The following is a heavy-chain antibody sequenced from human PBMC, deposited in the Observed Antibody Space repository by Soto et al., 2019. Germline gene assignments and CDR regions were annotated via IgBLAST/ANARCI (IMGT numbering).Heavy chain of an antibody. J-gene: IGHJ6*02. V-gene: IGHV3-23*01. D-gene: IGHD2-2*01. Sequence: PGGFLRLSCAASGFLFSSYAMGWVRPAPGKGLEWVSAISGSGGNKYYADSVKGRFTISRDNSKNTLYLQMNSLRAEDTAVYYCAKGPAIVLVPAAMNYYYGMDVWGQGTTVTVSS. CDR2: ISGSGGNK. CDR1: GFLFSSYA. CDR3: AKGPAIVLVPAAMNYYYGMDV.